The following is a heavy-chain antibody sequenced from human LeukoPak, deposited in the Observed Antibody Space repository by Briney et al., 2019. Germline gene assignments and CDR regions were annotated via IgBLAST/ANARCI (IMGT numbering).Heavy chain of an antibody. D-gene: IGHD1-26*01. V-gene: IGHV4-34*01. J-gene: IGHJ5*02. CDR3: ARVGSVGATLS. CDR2: INHSGST. CDR1: GGSFSGYY. Sequence: SETLSLTCAVYGGSFSGYYWSWIRQPPGKGLEWIGEINHSGSTNYNPSLKSRVTISVDTSKNQFSLKLSSVTAADTAVYYCARVGSVGATLSWGQGTLVTVSS.